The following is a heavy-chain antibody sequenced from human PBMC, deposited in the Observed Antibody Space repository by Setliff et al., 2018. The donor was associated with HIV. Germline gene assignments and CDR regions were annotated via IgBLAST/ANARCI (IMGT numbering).Heavy chain of an antibody. V-gene: IGHV1-69*10. CDR1: GGTFSSYA. CDR2: AIPMLGIA. Sequence: SVKVSCKASGGTFSSYAISWVRQAPGQGLEWMGGAIPMLGIANHVHKFQGRVTITADKSTSTAYMELRSLKSDDTAVYYCARDLWGLSYYYYYMDVWGKGTTVTVSS. J-gene: IGHJ6*03. D-gene: IGHD2-21*01. CDR3: ARDLWGLSYYYYYMDV.